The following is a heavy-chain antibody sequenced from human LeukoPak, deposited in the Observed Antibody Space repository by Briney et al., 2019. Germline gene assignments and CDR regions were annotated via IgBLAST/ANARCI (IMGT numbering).Heavy chain of an antibody. CDR3: TRLFAGNWFDP. J-gene: IGHJ5*02. V-gene: IGHV3-73*01. CDR1: GFTFSGSA. CDR2: IRSKSNSYAT. Sequence: PGGSLKLSCAASGFTFSGSAMHWVHQASGKGLEWVGRIRSKSNSYATAYAASVKGRFTISRDDSQNTAYLQMNSLKTEDTAVYYCTRLFAGNWFDPWGQGTLVTVSS.